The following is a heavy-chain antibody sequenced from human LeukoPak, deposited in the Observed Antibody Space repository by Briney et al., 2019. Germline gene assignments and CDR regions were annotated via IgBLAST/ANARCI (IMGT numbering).Heavy chain of an antibody. CDR2: INPSGGST. Sequence: ASVKVSCKASGYTFTSYYMHWVRQAPGQGLEWMGIINPSGGSTSYAQKFQGRVTMTRDTSTSTVYMELSSLRSEDTAVYYCAQGRGVGGSIAARSGAFDIWGQGTMVTVSS. CDR1: GYTFTSYY. V-gene: IGHV1-46*01. CDR3: AQGRGVGGSIAARSGAFDI. D-gene: IGHD6-6*01. J-gene: IGHJ3*02.